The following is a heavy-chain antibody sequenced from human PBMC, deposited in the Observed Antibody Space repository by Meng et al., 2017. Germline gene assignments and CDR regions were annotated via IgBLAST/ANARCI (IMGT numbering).Heavy chain of an antibody. CDR2: IYYSGST. CDR3: ARVSDKLPDGCLHYGMDV. J-gene: IGHJ6*02. Sequence: SETLSLTCTVSGGSISSGGYYWSWIRQHPGKGLEWIGYIYYSGSTYYNPSLKSRVTISVDTSKNQFSLKLSSVTAADTAVYYCARVSDKLPDGCLHYGMDVWGQGTTVTVSS. CDR1: GGSISSGGYY. D-gene: IGHD1-7*01. V-gene: IGHV4-31*03.